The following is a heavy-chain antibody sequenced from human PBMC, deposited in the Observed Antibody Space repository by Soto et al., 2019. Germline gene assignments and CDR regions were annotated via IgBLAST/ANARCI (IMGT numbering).Heavy chain of an antibody. CDR3: ARGGIAVNYYYYGMDV. V-gene: IGHV1-2*02. Sequence: ASVKGSCKASGSTFTGYYMHWVRQAPGQGLEWMGWINPNSGGTNYAQKFQGRATMTRDTSISTAYMELSRLRSDDTAVYYCARGGIAVNYYYYGMDVWGQGTTVTVSS. CDR1: GSTFTGYY. D-gene: IGHD6-19*01. J-gene: IGHJ6*02. CDR2: INPNSGGT.